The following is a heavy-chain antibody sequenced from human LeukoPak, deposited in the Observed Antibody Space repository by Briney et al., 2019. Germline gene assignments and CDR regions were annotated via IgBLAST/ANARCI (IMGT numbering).Heavy chain of an antibody. CDR1: GGSISSSSYY. J-gene: IGHJ4*02. V-gene: IGHV4-39*07. CDR3: ARVDYDILTGYYQFDY. Sequence: PSETLSLTCTVSGGSISSSSYYWGWIRQPPGKGLEWIGSIYYSGSTNYNPSLKSRVTISVDTSKNQFSLKLSSVTAADTAVYYCARVDYDILTGYYQFDYWGQGTLVTVSS. D-gene: IGHD3-9*01. CDR2: IYYSGST.